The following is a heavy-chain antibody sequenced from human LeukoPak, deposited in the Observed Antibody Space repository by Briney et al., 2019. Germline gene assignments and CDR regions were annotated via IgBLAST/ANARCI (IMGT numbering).Heavy chain of an antibody. Sequence: PGGSLRLSCAASGFTFTSYSTNWVRQAPGKGLEWVSTISGGGGSTYHADSVKGRFTISRDNARNTMYLQMDSLRAEDTAVYYCAKEYDSGGYGANFDYWGQGTLVTVSS. V-gene: IGHV3-23*01. D-gene: IGHD3-10*01. CDR2: ISGGGGST. CDR3: AKEYDSGGYGANFDY. CDR1: GFTFTSYS. J-gene: IGHJ4*02.